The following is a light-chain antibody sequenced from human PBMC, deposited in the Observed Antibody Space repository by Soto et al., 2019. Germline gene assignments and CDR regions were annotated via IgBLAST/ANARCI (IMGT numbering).Light chain of an antibody. CDR1: SSDVGSYNL. J-gene: IGLJ2*01. CDR2: EGS. Sequence: QSALTQPASVSGSPGQSITISCTGTSSDVGSYNLVSWYQQHPGKAPKLMIYEGSKRPSGVSNRFSGSKSGNTASLTISGLQAEDEAYYYCCSYSGSNTFVVFGGGTKVTVL. CDR3: CSYSGSNTFVV. V-gene: IGLV2-23*01.